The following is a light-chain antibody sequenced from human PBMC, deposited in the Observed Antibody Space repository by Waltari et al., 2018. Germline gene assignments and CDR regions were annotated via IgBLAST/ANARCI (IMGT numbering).Light chain of an antibody. CDR2: RND. CDR3: AAWDDSLTAWL. V-gene: IGLV1-47*01. Sequence: QSGLTQSPSVSGTPGQRVTISCSGSTSNIGSYPVYWYQQLPGAAPKLLIYRNDQRPSGVPDRFSGYKSVTSASLAISGLRSEDEAFYYCAAWDDSLTAWLFGGGTKLTIL. J-gene: IGLJ3*02. CDR1: TSNIGSYP.